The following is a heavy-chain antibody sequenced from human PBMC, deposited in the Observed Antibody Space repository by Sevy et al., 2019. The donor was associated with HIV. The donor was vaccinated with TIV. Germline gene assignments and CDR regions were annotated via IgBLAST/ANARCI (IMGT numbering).Heavy chain of an antibody. Sequence: GGSLRLSCAVSGFAFSDYYMTWIRQAPGKGLEWVSYITSGGNSINYAGSVKGRFTVPRDNTKNSPYLQMNSLRAEDRAVYYCARVDYDDYTTWGTGYYYMDVWGKGTMVTVSS. J-gene: IGHJ6*03. CDR2: ITSGGNSI. D-gene: IGHD4-17*01. CDR3: ARVDYDDYTTWGTGYYYMDV. V-gene: IGHV3-11*04. CDR1: GFAFSDYY.